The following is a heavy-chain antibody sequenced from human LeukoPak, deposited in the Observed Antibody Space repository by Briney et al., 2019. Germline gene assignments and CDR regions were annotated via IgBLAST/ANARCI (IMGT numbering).Heavy chain of an antibody. CDR3: ARGGGLDV. D-gene: IGHD3-16*01. CDR1: GFPFSSYW. V-gene: IGHV3-7*03. Sequence: GGSLRLSCAASGFPFSSYWMNWARQASGKGLEGVASINHNGNVNYYVDSVKGRFTISRDNAKNSLYLQMSNLRAEDTAVYFCARGGGLDVWGQGATVTVSS. J-gene: IGHJ6*02. CDR2: INHNGNVN.